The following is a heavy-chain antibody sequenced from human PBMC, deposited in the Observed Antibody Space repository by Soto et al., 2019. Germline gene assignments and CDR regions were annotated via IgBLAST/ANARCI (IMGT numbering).Heavy chain of an antibody. V-gene: IGHV3-23*01. J-gene: IGHJ4*02. D-gene: IGHD3-22*01. Sequence: GGSLRLSCAASGFTFSSYAMSWVRQAPGKGLEWVSAISGSGGSTYYADSVKGRFTISRDNSKNTLYLQTNSLRAEDTAVYYCAKDETMIVVFGYFDYWGQGTLVTVS. CDR1: GFTFSSYA. CDR3: AKDETMIVVFGYFDY. CDR2: ISGSGGST.